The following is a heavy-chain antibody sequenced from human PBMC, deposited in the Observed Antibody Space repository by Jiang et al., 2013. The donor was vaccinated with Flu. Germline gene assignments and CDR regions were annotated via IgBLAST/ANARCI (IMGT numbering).Heavy chain of an antibody. J-gene: IGHJ4*02. D-gene: IGHD5-24*01. Sequence: KPTQTLTLTCTFSGFSVTTSGVCVSWIRQPPGKALEWLALIDWDDDKYYSTSLRTRLTVSKDTSKNQVVLTMTNMDPVDAATYYCARTTYRGXDYNLYDYWGQGTLVTVSS. CDR2: IDWDDDK. CDR1: GFSVTTSGVC. CDR3: ARTTYRGXDYNLYDY. V-gene: IGHV2-70*01.